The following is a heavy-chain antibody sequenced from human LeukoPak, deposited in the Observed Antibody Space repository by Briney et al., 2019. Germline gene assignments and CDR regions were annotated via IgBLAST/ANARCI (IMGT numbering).Heavy chain of an antibody. CDR3: ARVLRFLEWLGFFDY. Sequence: SETLSLTCTVSGGSISSGDYYWSWVRQPPGKGLEWIGYIYYSGSTYYNPSLKSRVTISVDTSKNQFSLKLSSVTAADTAVYYCARVLRFLEWLGFFDYWGQGTLVTVSS. CDR1: GGSISSGDYY. V-gene: IGHV4-30-4*08. J-gene: IGHJ4*02. CDR2: IYYSGST. D-gene: IGHD3-3*01.